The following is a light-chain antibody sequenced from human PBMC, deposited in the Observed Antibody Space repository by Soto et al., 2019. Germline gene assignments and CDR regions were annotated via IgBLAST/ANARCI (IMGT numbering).Light chain of an antibody. CDR1: QSVESN. CDR2: GAS. Sequence: EIVVTQSPGTLSVSPGERATLSCRASQSVESNLAWYQQKPSQAPRLLIFGASNRATGVPARFSGSGSGTEYILTISSLQSEDFAVYYCQQYNKWPLTFGGGTKVEI. J-gene: IGKJ4*01. V-gene: IGKV3-15*01. CDR3: QQYNKWPLT.